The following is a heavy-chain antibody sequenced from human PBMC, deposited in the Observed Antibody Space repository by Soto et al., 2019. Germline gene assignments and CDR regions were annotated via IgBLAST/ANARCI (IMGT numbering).Heavy chain of an antibody. CDR2: INPNSGGT. D-gene: IGHD3-10*01. J-gene: IGHJ6*02. Sequence: QVQLVQSGAEVKKPGASVKVSCKASGYTFTGYYMHWVRQAPGQGLEWMGWINPNSGGTNYAQKFQGWVTMTRDTSISTAYRERGRLRSDATAVYYCARGGSLWFGELAAYYYGMDVWGQGTTVTVSS. V-gene: IGHV1-2*04. CDR1: GYTFTGYY. CDR3: ARGGSLWFGELAAYYYGMDV.